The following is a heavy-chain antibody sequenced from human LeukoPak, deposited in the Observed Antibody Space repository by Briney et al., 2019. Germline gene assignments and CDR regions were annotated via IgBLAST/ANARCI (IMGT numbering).Heavy chain of an antibody. CDR2: IYTSGST. CDR1: GGSISSYY. J-gene: IGHJ3*02. V-gene: IGHV4-4*07. D-gene: IGHD2-2*01. Sequence: SETLSLTCTVAGGSISSYYWSWIRQPAGKGREWIGRIYTSGSTNYNPSLESRVTMSVDTSTNQFSLKLSSVTAADTTVYYCAREGGSPSQDAFDIWGQGTMVTVSS. CDR3: AREGGSPSQDAFDI.